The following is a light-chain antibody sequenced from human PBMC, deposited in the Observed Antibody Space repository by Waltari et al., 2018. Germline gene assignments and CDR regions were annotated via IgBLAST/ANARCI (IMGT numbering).Light chain of an antibody. CDR1: QSISKY. J-gene: IGKJ1*01. CDR3: QKYGTLPAT. V-gene: IGKV3-20*01. Sequence: RATLSCRASQSISKYLAWYQQKPGQAPTLLIFDASSRATGIPDRFSGSGSGTDFSLTISRLEPEDVAVYYCQKYGTLPATFGQGTKVEIK. CDR2: DAS.